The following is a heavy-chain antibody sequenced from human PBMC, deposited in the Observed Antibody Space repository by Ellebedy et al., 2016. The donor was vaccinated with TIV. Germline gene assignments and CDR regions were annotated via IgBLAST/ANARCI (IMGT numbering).Heavy chain of an antibody. CDR3: ARGVAYYYYGMDV. J-gene: IGHJ6*02. CDR2: INPNSGNT. D-gene: IGHD2-21*01. V-gene: IGHV1-8*02. Sequence: ASVKVSCKASGYTFTGYYMHRVRQAPGQGLEWMGWINPNSGNTGYAKKFQGRVTMTRNTSISTAYMELSSLRSEDTAVYYCARGVAYYYYGMDVWGQGTTVTVSS. CDR1: GYTFTGYY.